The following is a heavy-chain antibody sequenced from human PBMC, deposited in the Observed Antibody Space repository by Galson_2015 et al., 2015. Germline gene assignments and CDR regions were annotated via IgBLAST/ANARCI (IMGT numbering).Heavy chain of an antibody. Sequence: SLRLSCAASGVNFNNAWMSWVRQAPGMGLEWVGRIKSMANGGTTDYTAPVKGRFTISRDDSKNTLYLQMNSLKTEDTAIYYCTMWLAGILPFDPCGQGTLVTVSS. CDR3: TMWLAGILPFDP. CDR2: IKSMANGGTT. V-gene: IGHV3-15*01. J-gene: IGHJ5*02. CDR1: GVNFNNAW. D-gene: IGHD6-19*01.